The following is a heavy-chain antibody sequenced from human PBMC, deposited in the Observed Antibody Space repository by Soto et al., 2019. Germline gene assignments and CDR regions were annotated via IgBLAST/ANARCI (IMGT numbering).Heavy chain of an antibody. J-gene: IGHJ2*01. D-gene: IGHD5-18*01. CDR2: IGTADDT. V-gene: IGHV3-13*01. Sequence: EVQLVESGGGLVQPGESLRLSCAASGFTFNKYDMHWVRQATGKGLEWVSAIGTADDTYYPASMKGRFTISREIAKNSLFLQMHSLTAGDTAVYYCARGAGDGYGYWYFDLWGRGTLVTVSS. CDR1: GFTFNKYD. CDR3: ARGAGDGYGYWYFDL.